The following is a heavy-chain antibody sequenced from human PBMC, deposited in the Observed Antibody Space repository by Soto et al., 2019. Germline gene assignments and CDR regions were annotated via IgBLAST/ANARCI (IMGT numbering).Heavy chain of an antibody. CDR3: ARVLQSYYYYGMDV. D-gene: IGHD1-1*01. V-gene: IGHV4-38-2*01. Sequence: SETLSLTCAVSGYSISSGYYWGWIRQPPGKGLAWIGSIYHSGSTYYNPSLKSRVTISVDTSKNQFSLKLSSVTAADTAVYYCARVLQSYYYYGMDVWGQGTTVTVSS. J-gene: IGHJ6*02. CDR2: IYHSGST. CDR1: GYSISSGYY.